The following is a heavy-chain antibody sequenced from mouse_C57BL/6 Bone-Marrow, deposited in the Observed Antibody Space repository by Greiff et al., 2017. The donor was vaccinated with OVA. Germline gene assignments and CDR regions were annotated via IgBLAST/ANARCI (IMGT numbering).Heavy chain of an antibody. CDR1: GFNIKDDY. V-gene: IGHV14-4*01. CDR3: TPIHVFWFAY. Sequence: EVQLQESGAELVRPGASVKLSCTASGFNIKDDYMHWVKQRPEQGLEWIGWIDPENGDTEYASKFQGKATITADTSSNTAYLQLSSLTSEDTAVYYCTPIHVFWFAYWGQGTLVTVSA. J-gene: IGHJ3*01. CDR2: IDPENGDT.